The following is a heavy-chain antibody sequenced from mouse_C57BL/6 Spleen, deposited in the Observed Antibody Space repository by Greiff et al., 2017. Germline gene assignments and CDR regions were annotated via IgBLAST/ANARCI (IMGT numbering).Heavy chain of an antibody. CDR1: GFTFSSYA. V-gene: IGHV5-9-1*02. J-gene: IGHJ3*01. CDR3: TREGGYYDYDLEFAY. Sequence: EVNLVESGEGLVKPGGSLKLSCAASGFTFSSYAMSWVRQTPEKRLEWVAYISSGGDYIYYADTVKGRFTISRDNATNTLYLQMSSLKSEDTAMYYCTREGGYYDYDLEFAYWGQGTLVTVSA. D-gene: IGHD2-4*01. CDR2: ISSGGDYI.